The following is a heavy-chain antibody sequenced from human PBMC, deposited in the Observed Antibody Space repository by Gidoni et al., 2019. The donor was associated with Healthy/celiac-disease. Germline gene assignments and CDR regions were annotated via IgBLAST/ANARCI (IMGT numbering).Heavy chain of an antibody. CDR1: GVPFSSYA. Sequence: QVQLVESGGGVVQPGRSLRLPRAASGVPFSSYAMHWVRQAPGKGREWVAVISYYGSNKYYADSVKGRFTISRDNSKNTLYLQMNSLRAEDTAVYYCARDDCSSTSCYRRYYYYGMDVWGQGTTVTVSS. V-gene: IGHV3-30-3*01. CDR3: ARDDCSSTSCYRRYYYYGMDV. CDR2: ISYYGSNK. J-gene: IGHJ6*02. D-gene: IGHD2-2*01.